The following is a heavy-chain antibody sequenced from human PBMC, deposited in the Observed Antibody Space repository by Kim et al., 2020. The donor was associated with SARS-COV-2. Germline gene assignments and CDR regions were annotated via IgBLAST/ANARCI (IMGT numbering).Heavy chain of an antibody. J-gene: IGHJ6*02. CDR2: INHSGST. Sequence: SETLSLTCAVYGGSFSGYYWSWIRQPPGKGLEWIGEINHSGSTNYNPSLKSRVTISVDTSKNQFSLKLSSVTAADTAVYYCAREGALDYYYGMDVWGQGTTVTVSS. CDR1: GGSFSGYY. V-gene: IGHV4-34*01. CDR3: AREGALDYYYGMDV. D-gene: IGHD1-26*01.